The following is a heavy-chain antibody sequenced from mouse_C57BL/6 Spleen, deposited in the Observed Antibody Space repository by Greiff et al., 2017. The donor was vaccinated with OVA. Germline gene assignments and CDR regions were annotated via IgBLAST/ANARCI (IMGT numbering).Heavy chain of an antibody. Sequence: VQLQQSGPELVKPGASVKISCKASGYSFTSYYIHWVKQRPGQGLEWIGWIYPGSGNTKYNEKFKGKATLTADTSSSTAYMQLSSLTSEDSAVYYCARKDNWDYFDYWGQGTTLTVSS. CDR2: IYPGSGNT. CDR3: ARKDNWDYFDY. J-gene: IGHJ2*01. V-gene: IGHV1-66*01. D-gene: IGHD4-1*01. CDR1: GYSFTSYY.